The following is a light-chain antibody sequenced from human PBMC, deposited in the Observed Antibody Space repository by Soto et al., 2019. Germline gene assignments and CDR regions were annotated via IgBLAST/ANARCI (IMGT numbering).Light chain of an antibody. V-gene: IGKV3-20*01. CDR1: QTVNSKY. CDR3: QQYEVSPRS. CDR2: GAS. Sequence: EIVLTQSPGTLSLSPGERATLSCRASQTVNSKYLGWYQQKPGQAPRLLIYGASRRAIGIPDRFSGSGSGTDFTLTIRRLEPDDSAVYYCQQYEVSPRSFGGGTKVEIK. J-gene: IGKJ4*01.